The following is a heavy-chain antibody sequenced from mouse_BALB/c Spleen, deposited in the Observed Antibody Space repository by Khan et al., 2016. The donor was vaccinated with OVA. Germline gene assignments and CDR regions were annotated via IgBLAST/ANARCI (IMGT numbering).Heavy chain of an antibody. CDR2: ISYSGST. J-gene: IGHJ2*01. CDR1: GYSITSDYA. CDR3: ASYYGSSCFDY. Sequence: EVQLQESGPGLVKPSQSLSLTCTVTGYSITSDYAWNWIRQFPGNKLEWMGYISYSGSTSYNPSLKSRNSITRDTSKNPFVRHLNSVTTENTATYNCASYYGSSCFDYWGQGTTLTVTS. V-gene: IGHV3-2*02. D-gene: IGHD1-1*01.